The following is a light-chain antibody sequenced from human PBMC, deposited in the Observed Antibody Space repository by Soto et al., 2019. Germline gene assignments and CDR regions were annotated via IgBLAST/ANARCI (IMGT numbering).Light chain of an antibody. Sequence: EIVLTQSPGTLSLSPVERATLSCRATQRVSSKSLAWYQQKPGQAPRLLISGASSRVADIPDRFSGSGSGTDFTLTINRLEPEDYAVYYCQQYDSSPRTFGQGTKVELQ. CDR2: GAS. V-gene: IGKV3-20*01. J-gene: IGKJ1*01. CDR1: QRVSSKS. CDR3: QQYDSSPRT.